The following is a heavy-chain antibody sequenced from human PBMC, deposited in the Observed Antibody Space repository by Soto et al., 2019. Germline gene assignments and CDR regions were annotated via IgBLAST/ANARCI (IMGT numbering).Heavy chain of an antibody. CDR3: ARVAKIGYYDSSGPFDY. V-gene: IGHV3-48*03. J-gene: IGHJ4*02. D-gene: IGHD3-22*01. CDR2: ISSSGSTI. Sequence: PGGSLRLSCAASGFTFSSYEMNWVRQAPGKGLEWVSYISSSGSTIYYADSVKGRFTISRDNAKNSLYLQMNSLRAEDTAVYYCARVAKIGYYDSSGPFDYWGQGTLVTVSS. CDR1: GFTFSSYE.